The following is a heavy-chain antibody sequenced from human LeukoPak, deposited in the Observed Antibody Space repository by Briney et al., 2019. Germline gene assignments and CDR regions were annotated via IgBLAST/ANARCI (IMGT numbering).Heavy chain of an antibody. CDR2: ISWNSGSI. V-gene: IGHV3-9*01. CDR1: GFTFATYT. D-gene: IGHD1-7*01. Sequence: GGSLRLSCTGAGFTFATYTFSWVRQAPGKGLEWVSGISWNSGSIGYADSVKGRFTISRDNSKNTLYLQMNSLRAEDTAVYYCARDKGEEELGAFDIWGQGTMVTVSS. CDR3: ARDKGEEELGAFDI. J-gene: IGHJ3*02.